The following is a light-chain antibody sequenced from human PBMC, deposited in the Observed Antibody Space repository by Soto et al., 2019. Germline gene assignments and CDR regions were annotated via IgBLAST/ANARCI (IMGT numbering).Light chain of an antibody. CDR3: SSYTSSSTPFV. CDR1: SSDFGGYNY. CDR2: EVS. V-gene: IGLV2-14*01. Sequence: QSVLTQPASESGSPGQSITISCAGTSSDFGGYNYVSWYQQHPGKAPKLMIYEVSNRPSGVSNRFSGSKSGNTASLTISGLQAEDEADYYCSSYTSSSTPFVFGTGTKVTVL. J-gene: IGLJ1*01.